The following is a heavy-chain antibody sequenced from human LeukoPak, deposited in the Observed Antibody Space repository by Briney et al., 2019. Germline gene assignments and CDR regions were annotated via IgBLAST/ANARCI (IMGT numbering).Heavy chain of an antibody. Sequence: PRGSLRLSCAASGFTFSDYYMSWIRQAPGKGLEWVSYISSSGSTIYYADSVKGRFTISRDNAKNSLYLQMNSLRAEDTAVYYCARAWYGSGSDCYFDYWGQGTLVTVSS. CDR3: ARAWYGSGSDCYFDY. J-gene: IGHJ4*02. CDR2: ISSSGSTI. V-gene: IGHV3-11*01. D-gene: IGHD3-10*01. CDR1: GFTFSDYY.